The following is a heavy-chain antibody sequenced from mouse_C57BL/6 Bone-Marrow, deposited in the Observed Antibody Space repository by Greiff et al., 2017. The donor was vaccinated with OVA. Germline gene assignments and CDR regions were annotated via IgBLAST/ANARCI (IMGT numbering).Heavy chain of an antibody. V-gene: IGHV1-53*01. CDR3: ARSDSSGYTFAY. CDR1: GYTFTSYW. CDR2: INPSNGGT. J-gene: IGHJ3*01. Sequence: QVQLQQPGPELVKPGASVKLSCKASGYTFTSYWMHWVKQRPGQGLEWIGNINPSNGGTNYNEKFKSKATLTVDKSSSTAYMQLSSLTSEDSAVYYCARSDSSGYTFAYWGQGTLVTVSA. D-gene: IGHD3-2*02.